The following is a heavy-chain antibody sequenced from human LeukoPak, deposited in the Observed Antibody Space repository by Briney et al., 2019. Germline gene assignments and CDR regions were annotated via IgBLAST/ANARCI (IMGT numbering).Heavy chain of an antibody. Sequence: GGSLRLSCAVSGFTFANYAMTWVRQAPGRGLESVSSISTDGTTYYAHSVKGRFTLSRDNSKNTLYLQMSSLRAEDTAVYYCAKLGHGGYYSYMDVWGKGTTVTVSS. CDR1: GFTFANYA. D-gene: IGHD3-16*01. CDR3: AKLGHGGYYSYMDV. V-gene: IGHV3-23*01. CDR2: ISTDGTT. J-gene: IGHJ6*03.